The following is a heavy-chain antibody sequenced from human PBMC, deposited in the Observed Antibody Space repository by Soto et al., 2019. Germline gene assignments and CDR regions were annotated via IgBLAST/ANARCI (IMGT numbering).Heavy chain of an antibody. D-gene: IGHD5-12*01. V-gene: IGHV4-31*03. CDR1: GGSISSGGYY. Sequence: PSETLSLTCTVSGGSISSGGYYWSWIRQHPGKGLEWIGYIYYSGSTYYNPSLKSRVTISVDTSKNQFSLKLSSVTAADTAVYYCSRHGMGGYETDYWGQGTLVPVSS. CDR3: SRHGMGGYETDY. J-gene: IGHJ4*02. CDR2: IYYSGST.